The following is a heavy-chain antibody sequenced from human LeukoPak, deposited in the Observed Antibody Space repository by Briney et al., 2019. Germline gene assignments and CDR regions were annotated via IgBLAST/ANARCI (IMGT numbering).Heavy chain of an antibody. Sequence: GGSLRLSCAASGFIFSDYYMGWVRQAPGKGLEWVSYISNKGSSSTTYYADSVKGRFTISRDDAQNSLYLQMNSLRADDTAVYYCARDGSRGPNDYWGQGTLVTVSS. V-gene: IGHV3-11*01. CDR1: GFIFSDYY. J-gene: IGHJ4*02. CDR3: ARDGSRGPNDY. D-gene: IGHD3-10*01. CDR2: ISNKGSSSTT.